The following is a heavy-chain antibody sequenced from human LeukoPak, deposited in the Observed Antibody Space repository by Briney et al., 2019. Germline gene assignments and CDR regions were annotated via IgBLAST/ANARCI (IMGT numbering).Heavy chain of an antibody. CDR2: IYYSGST. J-gene: IGHJ3*02. Sequence: SETLSLTCTVSGGSISSSSYYWGWIRQPPGKGLEWIGSIYYSGSTYYNPSLKSRVTISVDTSKNQFSLKLRSVTAADTAVYYCARQAVVPAAPDAFDIWGQGTMVTVSS. CDR3: ARQAVVPAAPDAFDI. CDR1: GGSISSSSYY. D-gene: IGHD2-2*01. V-gene: IGHV4-39*01.